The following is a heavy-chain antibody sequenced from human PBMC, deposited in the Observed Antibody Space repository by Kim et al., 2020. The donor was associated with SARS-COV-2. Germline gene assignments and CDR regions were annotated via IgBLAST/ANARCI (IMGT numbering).Heavy chain of an antibody. V-gene: IGHV1-3*01. Sequence: ASVKVSCKASGYTFTSYAMHWVRQAPGQRLEWMGWINAGNGNTKYSQKFQGRVTITRDTSASTAYMELSSLRSEDTAVYYCARVPYYYDSSGSTEYHNWFDPGAREPWSPSPQ. D-gene: IGHD3-22*01. CDR1: GYTFTSYA. CDR3: ARVPYYYDSSGSTEYHNWFDP. CDR2: INAGNGNT. J-gene: IGHJ5*02.